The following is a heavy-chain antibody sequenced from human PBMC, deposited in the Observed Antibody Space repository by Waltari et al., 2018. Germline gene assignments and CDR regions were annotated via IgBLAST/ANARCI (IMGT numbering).Heavy chain of an antibody. CDR2: ISGSGGST. J-gene: IGHJ6*02. CDR1: GFTFSSYA. Sequence: EVQLLESGGGLVQPGGSLRLSCAASGFTFSSYAMSWVRQAPGKGREWVSSISGSGGSTYYADSVKGRFTISRDNSKNTLYLQMNSLRAEDTAVYYCAKSSRSGGPPGYYYYGMDVWGQGTTVTVSS. V-gene: IGHV3-23*01. CDR3: AKSSRSGGPPGYYYYGMDV. D-gene: IGHD2-15*01.